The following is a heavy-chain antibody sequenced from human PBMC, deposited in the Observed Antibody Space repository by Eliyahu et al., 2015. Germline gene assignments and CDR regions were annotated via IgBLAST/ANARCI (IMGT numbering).Heavy chain of an antibody. D-gene: IGHD2-2*01. V-gene: IGHV4-39*01. CDR3: ASPGYCSYNTCSHHYYGMDV. CDR2: XYYSGSI. Sequence: QLQLQESGPGLVKPSXTLSLTCTVSGGSIXSSSHYWXWIRXPPGEGLEWIGSXYYSGSIYYNPSLKXRVTISIDTFKNQFSLKLSSVTAADTAVYYCASPGYCSYNTCSHHYYGMDVWGQGTTVTVSS. CDR1: GGSIXSSSHY. J-gene: IGHJ6*02.